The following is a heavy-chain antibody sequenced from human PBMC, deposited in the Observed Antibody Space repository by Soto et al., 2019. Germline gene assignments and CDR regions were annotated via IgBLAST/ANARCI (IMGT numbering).Heavy chain of an antibody. CDR3: AREGMVRGVIEYYYGMDV. V-gene: IGHV3-30-3*01. CDR1: GFTFSSYA. Sequence: QVQLVESGGGVVQPGRSLRLSCAASGFTFSSYAMHWVRQAPGKGLEWVAVISYDGSNKYYADSVKGRFTISRDNSKNTLYLQMNSLRAEDTAVYYCAREGMVRGVIEYYYGMDVW. J-gene: IGHJ6*01. D-gene: IGHD3-10*01. CDR2: ISYDGSNK.